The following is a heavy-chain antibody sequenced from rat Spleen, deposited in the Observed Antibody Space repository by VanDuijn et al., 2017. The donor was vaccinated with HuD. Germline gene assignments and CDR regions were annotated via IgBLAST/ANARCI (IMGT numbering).Heavy chain of an antibody. Sequence: QVQLKESGPALVQPSQTLSLTCTVSGFSLISYSVNWVGQPPGKGLEWMGGIWGDGSTNYNSALKSRLSISRDTSKSQVFLKVNSLQAEDTATYYCARLTTVVRVLDAWGHGASVTVSS. CDR1: GFSLISYS. V-gene: IGHV2-13*01. D-gene: IGHD1-1*01. CDR3: ARLTTVVRVLDA. J-gene: IGHJ4*01. CDR2: IWGDGST.